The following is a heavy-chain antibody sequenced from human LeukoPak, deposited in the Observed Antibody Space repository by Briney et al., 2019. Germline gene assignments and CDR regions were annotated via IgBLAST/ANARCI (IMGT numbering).Heavy chain of an antibody. Sequence: GASVKVSCKVSGYTLTELSMHWVRQAPGKGLEWMGGFDPEDGETIYAQKFQGRVTMTEDTSTDTAYMELSSLRSEDTAVYYCATDAGRELELRAYFDYWGQGTLVTVSS. V-gene: IGHV1-24*01. J-gene: IGHJ4*02. CDR1: GYTLTELS. CDR2: FDPEDGET. CDR3: ATDAGRELELRAYFDY. D-gene: IGHD1-7*01.